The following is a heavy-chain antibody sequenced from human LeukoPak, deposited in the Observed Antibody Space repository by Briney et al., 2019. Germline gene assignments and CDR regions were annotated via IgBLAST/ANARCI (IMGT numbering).Heavy chain of an antibody. CDR1: GFTFRNYA. V-gene: IGHV3-23*01. J-gene: IGHJ5*02. D-gene: IGHD6-13*01. CDR2: ISPGGGTT. CDR3: AKELSSSWYNWFDP. Sequence: GGSPRLSCGASGFTFRNYAMSWVRQAPGKGLEWVSGISPGGGTTYYADSVKGRFTISRDNSKNTLYLQMNSLRAEDTAVYYCAKELSSSWYNWFDPWGQGTLVTVSS.